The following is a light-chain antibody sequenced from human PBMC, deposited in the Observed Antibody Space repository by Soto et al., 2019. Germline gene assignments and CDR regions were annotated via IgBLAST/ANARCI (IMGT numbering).Light chain of an antibody. Sequence: DIQMTQSPSSLYASVGDRVTITCRASQSISNYLSWYQHKPGIAPKLLIYAASTLQSGVPSRFSGSGSGTDVTLPISSLQFEDFATYYCLQGYTTPPLTGGGGTKVEIQ. CDR2: AAS. CDR1: QSISNY. V-gene: IGKV1-39*01. J-gene: IGKJ4*01. CDR3: LQGYTTPPLT.